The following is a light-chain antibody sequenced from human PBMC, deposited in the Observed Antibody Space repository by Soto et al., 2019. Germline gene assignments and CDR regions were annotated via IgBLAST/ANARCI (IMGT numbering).Light chain of an antibody. CDR3: MQALQTPK. CDR2: LGS. V-gene: IGKV2-28*01. Sequence: DIVMTQSPLSLPVTPGEPASISCRSSQSLLHSNGYNYLDWYLQKPGQSPQLLIYLGSNRASGVPDRFSGSGSGTDFTLKISRVEAEDVGVYYCMQALQTPKFGQGTKVGIK. CDR1: QSLLHSNGYNY. J-gene: IGKJ1*01.